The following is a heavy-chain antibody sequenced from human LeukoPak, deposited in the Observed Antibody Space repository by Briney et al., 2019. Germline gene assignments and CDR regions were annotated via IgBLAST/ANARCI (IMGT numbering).Heavy chain of an antibody. D-gene: IGHD4-11*01. J-gene: IGHJ4*02. CDR3: ARDSRRYSNYPLPFDY. V-gene: IGHV3-21*01. Sequence: GGSLRLSCAASGFTFNHYAMNWVRQAPGKGLEWVASISSTTTYIYYADSVKGRFTISRDNAKNSLYLQMNSLRAEDTAVYYCARDSRRYSNYPLPFDYWGQGTLVTVSS. CDR2: ISSTTTYI. CDR1: GFTFNHYA.